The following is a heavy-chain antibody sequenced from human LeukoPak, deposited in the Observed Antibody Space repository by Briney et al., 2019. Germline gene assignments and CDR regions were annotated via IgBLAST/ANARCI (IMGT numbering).Heavy chain of an antibody. V-gene: IGHV3-23*01. CDR1: GFTFSSYA. D-gene: IGHD3-22*01. Sequence: GGSLRLSCAASGFTFSSYAMSWVRQASGKGLEWVSAISGSGGSTYYADSVKGRFTISRDNSKNTLYLQMNSLRAEDTAVYYCAKDLITMIVANYFDYWGQGTLVTVSS. CDR3: AKDLITMIVANYFDY. J-gene: IGHJ4*02. CDR2: ISGSGGST.